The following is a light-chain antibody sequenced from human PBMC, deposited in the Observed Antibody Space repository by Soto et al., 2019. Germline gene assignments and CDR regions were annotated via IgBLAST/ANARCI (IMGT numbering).Light chain of an antibody. CDR2: DAS. J-gene: IGKJ5*01. CDR3: QQCSNWAPLT. CDR1: QSVSSN. V-gene: IGKV3-11*01. Sequence: FTLSPRTLSLSPGERAPLSRRASQSVSSNLAWYQQKPGQAPRLLIYDASNRATGIPARFSGSGSGTDFTLTISSLEPEDFGVYYCQQCSNWAPLTFGQGTRLEIK.